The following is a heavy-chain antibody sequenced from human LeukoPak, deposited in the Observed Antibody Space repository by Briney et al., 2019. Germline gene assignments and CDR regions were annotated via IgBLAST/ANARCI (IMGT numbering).Heavy chain of an antibody. CDR1: GFTFDDYA. D-gene: IGHD6-6*01. Sequence: PGGSLRLSCAASGFTFDDYAMHWVRQAPGKGLEWVSGISWNSGSIVYADSVKGRFTISRDNAKNSLYLQMNSLRAEDMALYYCAKGYSSSSPYYFDYWGQGTLVTVSS. CDR3: AKGYSSSSPYYFDY. J-gene: IGHJ4*02. V-gene: IGHV3-9*03. CDR2: ISWNSGSI.